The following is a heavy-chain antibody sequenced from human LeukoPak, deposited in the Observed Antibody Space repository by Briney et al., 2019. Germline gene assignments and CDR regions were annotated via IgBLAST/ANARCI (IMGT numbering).Heavy chain of an antibody. CDR2: FSGSGGST. CDR3: AKERGPESSEAEYFQH. CDR1: GFTFSSYA. V-gene: IGHV3-23*01. Sequence: GGSLRLSCAASGFTFSSYAMSWVRQAPGKGLEWVSAFSGSGGSTYYADSVKGRFTISRDNSKNTLYLHMNSLRAEDTAVYYCAKERGPESSEAEYFQHWGQGTLVTVSS. J-gene: IGHJ1*01. D-gene: IGHD3-22*01.